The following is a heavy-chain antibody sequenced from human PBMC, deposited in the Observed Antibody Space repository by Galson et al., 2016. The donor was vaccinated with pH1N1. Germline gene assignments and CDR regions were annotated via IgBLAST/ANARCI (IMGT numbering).Heavy chain of an antibody. J-gene: IGHJ2*01. CDR1: GGTFGSYG. CDR2: IIPILNIT. V-gene: IGHV1-69*01. D-gene: IGHD3-22*01. CDR3: AREDYYDTDLSDWYFDL. Sequence: SGGTFGSYGINWVRQAPGQGLEWMGGIIPILNITKYAQNFQGRVTITADESTTTAYMELSSLRSEDTAVYYCAREDYYDTDLSDWYFDLWGRGTLLTVSS.